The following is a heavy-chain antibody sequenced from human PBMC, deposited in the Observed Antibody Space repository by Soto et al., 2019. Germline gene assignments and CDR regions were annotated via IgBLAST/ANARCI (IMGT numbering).Heavy chain of an antibody. Sequence: EVQLVEAGGGLVKPGGSLRLSCTASGFTFSSNSMNWVRQAPGKGLEWVSSISSTSSYSYYADSVKGRFTISRDNAKNSLYLQMYSLRVEDTALDYCATEGYSSDWYPDYWGPGTLVTVTS. V-gene: IGHV3-21*01. CDR2: ISSTSSYS. J-gene: IGHJ4*02. D-gene: IGHD6-19*01. CDR3: ATEGYSSDWYPDY. CDR1: GFTFSSNS.